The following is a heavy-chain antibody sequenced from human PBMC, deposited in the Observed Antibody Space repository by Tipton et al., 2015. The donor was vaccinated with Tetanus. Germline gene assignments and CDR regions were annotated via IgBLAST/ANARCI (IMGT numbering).Heavy chain of an antibody. CDR2: IYSGGRT. V-gene: IGHV3-53*01. J-gene: IGHJ6*02. CDR3: TSSLNTWYYYGVDV. CDR1: GFTFSSYS. D-gene: IGHD3-16*01. Sequence: SLRLSCEGSGFTFSSYSMNWVRQAPGKGLEWVSIIYSGGRTYYADSVKGRFTISRDNSKNTLYLEMNNLRGEDTAVYFCTSSLNTWYYYGVDVWGQGTTVTVSS.